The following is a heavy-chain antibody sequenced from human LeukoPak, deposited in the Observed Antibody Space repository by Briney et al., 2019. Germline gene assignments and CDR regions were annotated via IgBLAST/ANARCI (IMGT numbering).Heavy chain of an antibody. CDR3: AGTPWFGELTLDY. D-gene: IGHD3-10*01. Sequence: SVKVSCKASGFTSTSSTIQWVGQARGQRLEWIGWIVVGSGNTNYEKKFQERVIITRDMYTTTVYMELISLRSEDTAVYYCAGTPWFGELTLDYWGQGTPVTVSS. CDR2: IVVGSGNT. V-gene: IGHV1-58*02. J-gene: IGHJ4*02. CDR1: GFTSTSST.